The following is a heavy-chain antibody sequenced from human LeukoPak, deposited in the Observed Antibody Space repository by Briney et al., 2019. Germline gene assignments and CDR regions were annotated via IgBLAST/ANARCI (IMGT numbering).Heavy chain of an antibody. CDR2: IYYSGST. V-gene: IGHV4-39*01. Sequence: PSETLSLTCTVSGGSISSSSYYWGWIRQPPGKGLEWIGSIYYSGSTYYNPSLKSRVTISVDTSKNQFSLKLGSVTAADTAVYYCAAQDYGDYLNWFDPWGQGTLVTVSS. CDR3: AAQDYGDYLNWFDP. D-gene: IGHD4-17*01. CDR1: GGSISSSSYY. J-gene: IGHJ5*02.